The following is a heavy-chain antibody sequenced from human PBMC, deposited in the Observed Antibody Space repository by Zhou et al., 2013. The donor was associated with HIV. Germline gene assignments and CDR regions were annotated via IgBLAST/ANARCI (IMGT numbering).Heavy chain of an antibody. J-gene: IGHJ4*02. CDR1: GGTFSSYG. V-gene: IGHV1-69*13. Sequence: QVQLVQSGAEVKKPGSSVKVSCKASGGTFSSYGINWVRQAPGQGLEWMGRSIPIFGTTNYAQKFQDRVTITADESTGTAYMEMSSLRYEDTAVFYCHIMLTYFDSWGQGTLVTVSS. D-gene: IGHD1-20*01. CDR2: SIPIFGTT. CDR3: HIMLTYFDS.